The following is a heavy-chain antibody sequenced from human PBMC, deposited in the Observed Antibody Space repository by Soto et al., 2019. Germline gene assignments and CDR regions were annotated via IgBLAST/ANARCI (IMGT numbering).Heavy chain of an antibody. D-gene: IGHD6-13*01. CDR2: INHSGST. V-gene: IGHV4-34*01. J-gene: IGHJ5*02. CDR1: GGSFSGYY. Sequence: PSETLSLTCAVYGGSFSGYYWGWIRQPPGKGLEWIGEINHSGSTNYNPFLKSRVTISVDTSKNQFSLKLSSVTAADTAVYYCARGKFSGYSSSWYWFDPWGQGTLVTVSS. CDR3: ARGKFSGYSSSWYWFDP.